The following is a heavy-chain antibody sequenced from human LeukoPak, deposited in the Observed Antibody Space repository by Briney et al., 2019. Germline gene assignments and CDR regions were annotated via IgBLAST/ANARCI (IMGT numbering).Heavy chain of an antibody. Sequence: GGSLRLSCAASGFTFSSYWMSWVRQAPGEGLEWVANIKQDGSEKYYVDSVKGRFTISRDNAKNSLYLQMNSLRAEDTAVYYCARAPGVVVPAAKVRYYYYGMDVWGQGTTVTVSS. CDR3: ARAPGVVVPAAKVRYYYYGMDV. D-gene: IGHD2-2*01. CDR1: GFTFSSYW. V-gene: IGHV3-7*01. J-gene: IGHJ6*02. CDR2: IKQDGSEK.